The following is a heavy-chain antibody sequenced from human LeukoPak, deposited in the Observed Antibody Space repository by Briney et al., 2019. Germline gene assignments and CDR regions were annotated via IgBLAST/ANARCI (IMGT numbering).Heavy chain of an antibody. J-gene: IGHJ4*02. CDR2: IYYSGGT. CDR1: GGSISSYS. D-gene: IGHD2-2*02. CDR3: ARLNQPLLYFDY. V-gene: IGHV4-59*01. Sequence: SETLSLTCTVSGGSISSYSWSWIRQPPGKGLEWIGYIYYSGGTNYNPSLKSRVTVSVDTSKNQFSLKLSSVTAADTAVYYCARLNQPLLYFDYWGQGTLVPVSS.